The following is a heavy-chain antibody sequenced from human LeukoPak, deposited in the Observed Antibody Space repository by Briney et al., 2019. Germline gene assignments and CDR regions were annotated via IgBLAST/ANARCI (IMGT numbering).Heavy chain of an antibody. Sequence: GSLRLSCVASGFIFSGYWMHWVRQAPGKGLEWVSRIKTDGTTTYYGDSVKGRFTVSRDNAKNTLYLQMNFLRADDTAVYYCARDWAWGGFDFWGQGALVTVSS. D-gene: IGHD3-16*01. V-gene: IGHV3-74*01. J-gene: IGHJ4*02. CDR1: GFIFSGYW. CDR2: IKTDGTTT. CDR3: ARDWAWGGFDF.